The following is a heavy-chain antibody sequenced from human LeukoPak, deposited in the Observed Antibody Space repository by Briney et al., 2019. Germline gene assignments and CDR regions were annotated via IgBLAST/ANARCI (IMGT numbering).Heavy chain of an antibody. V-gene: IGHV4-39*07. J-gene: IGHJ5*02. CDR2: IYYSGST. CDR3: ARDGAQGNYDFWSGYPSWFDP. D-gene: IGHD3-3*01. CDR1: GGSISSSSYY. Sequence: SETLSLTCTVSGGSISSSSYYWGWIRQPPGKGLEWIGSIYYSGSTNYNPSLKSRVTMSVDTSKNQFSLKLSSVTAADTAVYYCARDGAQGNYDFWSGYPSWFDPWGQGTLVTVSS.